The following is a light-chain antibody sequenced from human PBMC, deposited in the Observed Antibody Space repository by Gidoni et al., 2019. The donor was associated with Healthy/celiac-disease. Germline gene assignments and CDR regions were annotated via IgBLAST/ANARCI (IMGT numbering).Light chain of an antibody. CDR1: QSVLYSSNNKNY. CDR2: WAS. J-gene: IGKJ5*01. Sequence: DIVMTQSPDSLAVSLCERATINCKSSQSVLYSSNNKNYLAWYQQQPGQPPKLLIYWASTRESWVPDRFSGSGSGTDFTLTISSLHAEDVAVYYCQQYYSTPVTFGQGTRLEIK. CDR3: QQYYSTPVT. V-gene: IGKV4-1*01.